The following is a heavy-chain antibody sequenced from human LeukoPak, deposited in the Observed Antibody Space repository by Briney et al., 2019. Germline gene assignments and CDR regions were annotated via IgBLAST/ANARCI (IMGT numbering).Heavy chain of an antibody. CDR1: GFTLSGYS. CDR3: TTKSGHWFDP. Sequence: GGSLRLSCEGSGFTLSGYSVNWVRQAPGMGPEWVSSISSDSTSIYYADSLKGRFTISRDNAKNSLYLQRTSLRDDDTAVYYCTTKSGHWFDPWGQGTLVTVSS. CDR2: ISSDSTSI. J-gene: IGHJ5*02. V-gene: IGHV3-21*01.